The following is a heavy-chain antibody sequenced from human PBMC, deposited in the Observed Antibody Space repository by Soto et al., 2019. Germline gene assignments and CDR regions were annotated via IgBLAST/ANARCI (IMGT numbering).Heavy chain of an antibody. CDR3: ARYGSGSYYAKGYYYGMDV. V-gene: IGHV4-59*01. J-gene: IGHJ6*02. Sequence: QVQLQESGPGLVKPSETLSLTCTVSGGSISSYYWSWIRQPPGKGLEWIGYIYYSGSTNYNPSLKSRVTISVDTSKNQFSLKLSSVTAADTAVYYCARYGSGSYYAKGYYYGMDVWGQGTTVIVSS. D-gene: IGHD3-10*01. CDR2: IYYSGST. CDR1: GGSISSYY.